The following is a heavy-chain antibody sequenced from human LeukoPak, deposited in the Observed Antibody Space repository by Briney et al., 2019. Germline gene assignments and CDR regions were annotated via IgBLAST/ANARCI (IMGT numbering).Heavy chain of an antibody. D-gene: IGHD3-10*01. Sequence: ASVKASCKASGGTFSSYAISWVRQAPGQGLEWMGGIIPIFGTANYAQKFQGRVTITADKSTSTAYMELSSLRSEDTAVYYCASYGSGSYYRRPFDYWGQGTLVTVSS. V-gene: IGHV1-69*06. CDR2: IIPIFGTA. CDR3: ASYGSGSYYRRPFDY. J-gene: IGHJ4*02. CDR1: GGTFSSYA.